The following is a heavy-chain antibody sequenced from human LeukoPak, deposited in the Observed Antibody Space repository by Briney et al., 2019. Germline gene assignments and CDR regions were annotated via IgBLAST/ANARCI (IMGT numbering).Heavy chain of an antibody. CDR1: GFTFSSYA. D-gene: IGHD3-10*01. CDR3: TKVMRGRANFGSGSSLDY. Sequence: GGSLRLSCAASGFTFSSYAMSWVRQAPGKGLEWVSAISGSGGSTYYADSVKGRFTISRDNSKSTLFLEMDSLRVEDSAVYYCTKVMRGRANFGSGSSLDYWGQGTVVPVSP. CDR2: ISGSGGST. V-gene: IGHV3-23*01. J-gene: IGHJ4*01.